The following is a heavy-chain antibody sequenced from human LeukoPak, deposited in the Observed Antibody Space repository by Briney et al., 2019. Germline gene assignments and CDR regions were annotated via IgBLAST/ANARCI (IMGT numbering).Heavy chain of an antibody. CDR3: ARGSPMTKSFPQDY. V-gene: IGHV1-2*02. D-gene: IGHD2-21*01. CDR1: GYTFTDYY. CDR2: INPNSGDT. Sequence: ASVKVSCKASGYTFTDYYMHWVRQAPGQGLEWMGWINPNSGDTKSAQAFQGRVTMTRDKSVNTAYMELSSLRSDDTAVYYCARGSPMTKSFPQDYWGQGTLITVSS. J-gene: IGHJ4*02.